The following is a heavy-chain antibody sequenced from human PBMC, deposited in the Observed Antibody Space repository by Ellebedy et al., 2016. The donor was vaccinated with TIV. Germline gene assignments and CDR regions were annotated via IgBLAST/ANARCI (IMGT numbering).Heavy chain of an antibody. CDR3: ARGGYSYPEDFDF. CDR1: GYSFTTYD. Sequence: ASVKVSCKASGYSFTTYDINWVRQATGQGLEWMGWMNPNSGNTDYAQKFQDRVIMTRDTSISTAYMELYSLTSDDTAVYYCARGGYSYPEDFDFWGQGTLVTVSS. D-gene: IGHD5-18*01. V-gene: IGHV1-8*01. J-gene: IGHJ4*02. CDR2: MNPNSGNT.